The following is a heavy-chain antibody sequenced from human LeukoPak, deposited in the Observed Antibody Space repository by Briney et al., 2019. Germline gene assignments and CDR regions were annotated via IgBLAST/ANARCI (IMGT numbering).Heavy chain of an antibody. Sequence: GGSLRLSCAASGFIFSDYYMSWVRQAPGKGLKWVSAISGSGGSTYYADSVKGRFTISRDNSKNTLSLQMNSLRAEDTAVYYSVRGIITRDYHYYGMDVWGQGTTVTVSS. D-gene: IGHD3-10*01. J-gene: IGHJ6*02. V-gene: IGHV3-23*01. CDR3: VRGIITRDYHYYGMDV. CDR1: GFIFSDYY. CDR2: ISGSGGST.